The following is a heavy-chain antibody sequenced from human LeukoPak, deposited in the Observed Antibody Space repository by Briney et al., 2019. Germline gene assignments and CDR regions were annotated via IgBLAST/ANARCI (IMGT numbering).Heavy chain of an antibody. Sequence: GGSLRLSCAASGFTLSSYGMHWVRQAPGKGLEWVAVISYDGSNKYYADSVKGRFTISRDNSKNTLYLQMNSLRAEDTAVYYCAKEGYSYGPSGRYFDYWGQGTLVTVSS. CDR1: GFTLSSYG. D-gene: IGHD5-18*01. V-gene: IGHV3-30*18. CDR3: AKEGYSYGPSGRYFDY. CDR2: ISYDGSNK. J-gene: IGHJ4*02.